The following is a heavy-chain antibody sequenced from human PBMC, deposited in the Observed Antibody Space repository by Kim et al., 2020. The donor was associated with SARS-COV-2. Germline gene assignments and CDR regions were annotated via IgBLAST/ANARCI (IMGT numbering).Heavy chain of an antibody. J-gene: IGHJ4*02. CDR2: LGINGDT. Sequence: GGSLRLSCVVSGLTFSSRAMTWVRQAPGKGLEWVSALGINGDTRYADSVRGRFTISRDNSNSTLYLQMNSLRVDDTAVYYCANEIRPNDYWGKGTLVTVSS. V-gene: IGHV3-23*01. CDR1: GLTFSSRA. CDR3: ANEIRPNDY.